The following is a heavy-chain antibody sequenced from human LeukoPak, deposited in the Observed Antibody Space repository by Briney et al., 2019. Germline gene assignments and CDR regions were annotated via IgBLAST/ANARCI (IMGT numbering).Heavy chain of an antibody. CDR1: GGSFSGYY. V-gene: IGHV4-34*01. J-gene: IGHJ2*01. Sequence: PSETLSLTCAVYGGSFSGYYWSWIRQPPGKGLEWIGEINHSGSTNYNPSLKSRVTISVDTSKNQFSLKLSSVTAADTAVYYCARVRRNWYFDLWGRGTLVTVSS. CDR3: ARVRRNWYFDL. CDR2: INHSGST.